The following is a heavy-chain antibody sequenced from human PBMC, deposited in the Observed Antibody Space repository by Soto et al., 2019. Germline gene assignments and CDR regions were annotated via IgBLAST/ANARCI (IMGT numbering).Heavy chain of an antibody. CDR3: ARHGSGYCSGGSCYSPPPLDY. D-gene: IGHD2-15*01. CDR1: GGTISSCD. V-gene: IGHV4-59*08. CDR2: IYYSGGT. Sequence: SETLCRTCTVSGGTISSCDWSWIRQPPGKGLEGIGYIYYSGGTNYNPSLKSRVTISVDTSKNQFSLKLSSVTAADTAVYYCARHGSGYCSGGSCYSPPPLDYWGQGTLVTVS. J-gene: IGHJ4*02.